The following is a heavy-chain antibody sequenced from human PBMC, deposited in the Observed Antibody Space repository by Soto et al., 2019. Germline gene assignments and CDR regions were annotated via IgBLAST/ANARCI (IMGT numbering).Heavy chain of an antibody. CDR3: AREGMIVAGGWFDP. CDR2: IIPIFGTA. CDR1: GGTFSSYA. V-gene: IGHV1-69*05. D-gene: IGHD3-22*01. J-gene: IGHJ5*02. Sequence: SVKVSCKASGGTFSSYAISWVRQAPGQGLEWMGGIIPIFGTANYAQKLQGRVTMTTDTSTSTAYMELRSLRSDDTAVYYCAREGMIVAGGWFDPWGQGTLVTVSS.